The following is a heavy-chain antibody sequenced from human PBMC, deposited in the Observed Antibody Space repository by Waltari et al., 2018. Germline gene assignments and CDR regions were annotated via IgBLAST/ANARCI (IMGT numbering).Heavy chain of an antibody. J-gene: IGHJ4*02. V-gene: IGHV4-39*01. CDR1: GGSISSSSYY. CDR2: IYYSGST. CDR3: ATIADTAMVIFDY. Sequence: QLQLQESGPGLVKPSETLSLTCTVSGGSISSSSYYWGWIRQPPGKGLEWIGSIYYSGSTYYNPSLKSRGTISVDTSKNQFSLKLSSVTAADTAVYYCATIADTAMVIFDYWGQGTLVTVSS. D-gene: IGHD5-18*01.